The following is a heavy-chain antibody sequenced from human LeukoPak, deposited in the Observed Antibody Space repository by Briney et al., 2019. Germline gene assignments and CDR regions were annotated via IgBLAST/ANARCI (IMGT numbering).Heavy chain of an antibody. Sequence: PSETLSLTCTVSGGSISSYYWSWIRQPPGKGLEWIGYIYTSGSTNYNPSLKSRVTISVDTSKNQFSLKLSSVTAADTAVYYCARGRIRTTPFDYWGQGTLVTVSS. J-gene: IGHJ4*02. CDR3: ARGRIRTTPFDY. D-gene: IGHD1-14*01. V-gene: IGHV4-4*09. CDR2: IYTSGST. CDR1: GGSISSYY.